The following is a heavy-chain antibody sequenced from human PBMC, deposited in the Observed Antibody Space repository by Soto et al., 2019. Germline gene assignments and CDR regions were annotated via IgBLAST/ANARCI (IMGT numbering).Heavy chain of an antibody. J-gene: IGHJ5*02. CDR1: GGSISSGGYS. V-gene: IGHV4-30-2*01. CDR2: IYHSGSI. CDR3: AIVPSP. Sequence: QLQLQESGSGLVKPSQTLSLTCAVSGGSISSGGYSWSWIRQPPGKGLEWIGYIYHSGSIYYNPSLXRXXTISIDRSKTQFSLKLSSVTAADTAVYYCAIVPSPWGQGTLVTVSS.